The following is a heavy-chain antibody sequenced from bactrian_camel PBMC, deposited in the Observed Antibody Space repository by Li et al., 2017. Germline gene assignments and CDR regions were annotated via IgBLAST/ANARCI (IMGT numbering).Heavy chain of an antibody. D-gene: IGHD5*01. Sequence: HVQLVESGGGSVQAGGSLKLSCGHPGFTFSTNCLGWFRRAPGKEREGVASLSTDGQTTYAASVQGRFAISTDNAKNTLYLQMNNLKPEDTAMYYCAADGFGRCLAHISVYDNMQYWGNGTQVTVS. V-gene: IGHV3S53*01. CDR1: GFTFSTNC. J-gene: IGHJ7*01. CDR2: LSTDGQT.